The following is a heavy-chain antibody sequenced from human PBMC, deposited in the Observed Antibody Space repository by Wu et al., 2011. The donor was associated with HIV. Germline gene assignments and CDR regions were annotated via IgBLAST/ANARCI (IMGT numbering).Heavy chain of an antibody. V-gene: IGHV1-69*14. J-gene: IGHJ4*02. Sequence: QFQLVQSGAEVKKPGSSVKVSCRTSANTFSNYAFGWVRQAPGQGFEWMGVIIPIFGSSNYAQKFQGRVTITADKSTSTAYMELRSLRSEDTAVYYCARDFGGDEEYWGQGTLVTVSS. CDR2: IIPIFGSS. D-gene: IGHD2-21*01. CDR1: ANTFSNYA. CDR3: ARDFGGDEEY.